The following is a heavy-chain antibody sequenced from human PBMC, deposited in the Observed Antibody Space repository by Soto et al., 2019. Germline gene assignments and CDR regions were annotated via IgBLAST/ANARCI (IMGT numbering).Heavy chain of an antibody. CDR3: ARARRAAAGARFDP. V-gene: IGHV4-31*02. CDR2: IYYSGST. J-gene: IGHJ5*02. D-gene: IGHD6-13*01. Sequence: SGTRSRTWTVSGGSISRGGYYWRWIRQHPGKVLEWIGYIYYSGSTYYNPSLKSRVTISVDTSKNRFSLKLGSVTAADTAVYYCARARRAAAGARFDPWGQGTLVTVSS. CDR1: GGSISRGGYY.